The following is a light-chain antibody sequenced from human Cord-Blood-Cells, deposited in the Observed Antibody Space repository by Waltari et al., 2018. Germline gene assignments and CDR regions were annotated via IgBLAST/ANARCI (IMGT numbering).Light chain of an antibody. Sequence: DFQMTQSPSTLSASVGDRVTITCRASQSISSRLAWYQQKPGKAPKLLIYDASSLESGVPSRFSGTGSGTEFTLTISSLQPDDFATYYCQQYNSNSPYTFGQGTKLELK. CDR1: QSISSR. CDR2: DAS. J-gene: IGKJ2*01. V-gene: IGKV1-5*01. CDR3: QQYNSNSPYT.